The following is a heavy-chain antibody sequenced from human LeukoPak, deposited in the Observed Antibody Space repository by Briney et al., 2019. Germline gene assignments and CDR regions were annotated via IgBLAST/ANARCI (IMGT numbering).Heavy chain of an antibody. CDR3: AREDSGYDQYYFDY. V-gene: IGHV4-31*11. CDR2: IYYSGST. J-gene: IGHJ4*02. CDR1: GGSFSGYY. D-gene: IGHD5-12*01. Sequence: SETLSLTCAVYGGSFSGYYWSWIRQHPGKGLEWIGYIYYSGSTYYNPSLKSRVTISVDTSKNQFSLKLSSVTAADTAVYYCAREDSGYDQYYFDYWGQGTLVTVSS.